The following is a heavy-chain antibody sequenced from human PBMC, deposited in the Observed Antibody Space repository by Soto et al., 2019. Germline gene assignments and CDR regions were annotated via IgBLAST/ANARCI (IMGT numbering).Heavy chain of an antibody. CDR2: INHSGST. CDR3: ARENCSGGSCYWFDP. Sequence: SETLSLTCAVYGGSFSGYYWSWIRQPPGKGLEWIGEINHSGSTNYNPSLKSRVTISVDTSKNQFSLKLSSVTAADTAVYYCARENCSGGSCYWFDPWGQGTLVTVSS. D-gene: IGHD2-15*01. CDR1: GGSFSGYY. J-gene: IGHJ5*02. V-gene: IGHV4-34*01.